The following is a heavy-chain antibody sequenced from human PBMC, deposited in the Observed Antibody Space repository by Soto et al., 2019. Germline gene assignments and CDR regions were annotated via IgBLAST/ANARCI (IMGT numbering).Heavy chain of an antibody. D-gene: IGHD1-1*01. CDR1: GGPIRSSSHY. V-gene: IGHV4-39*02. CDR2: IDESGDS. CDR3: AREGGYVDY. Sequence: QLQLQESGPGLVKPSETLSLTCTVSGGPIRSSSHYWGWIRQSPGTGLEWIGSIDESGDSYYNPSLKSRVTISVDTSKNQFSLKLISVTGADSAIYYCAREGGYVDYWGQGTLVTGSS. J-gene: IGHJ4*02.